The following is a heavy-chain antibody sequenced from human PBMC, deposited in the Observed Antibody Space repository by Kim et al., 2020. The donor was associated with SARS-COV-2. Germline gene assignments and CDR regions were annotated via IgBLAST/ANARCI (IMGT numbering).Heavy chain of an antibody. D-gene: IGHD5-12*01. V-gene: IGHV3-33*05. CDR1: GFTFSSYG. CDR2: ISYDGSNK. J-gene: IGHJ4*02. Sequence: GGSLRLSCAASGFTFSSYGMHWVRQAPGKGLEWVAVISYDGSNKYYADSVKGRFTISRDNSKNTLYLQMNSLRAEDTAVYYCARDKSPRWMASYEGYWGQGTLVTVSS. CDR3: ARDKSPRWMASYEGY.